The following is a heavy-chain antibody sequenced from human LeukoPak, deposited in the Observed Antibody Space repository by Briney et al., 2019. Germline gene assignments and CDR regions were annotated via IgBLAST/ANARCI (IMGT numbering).Heavy chain of an antibody. CDR3: ARGAYEYYYDSGGYYGD. D-gene: IGHD3-22*01. V-gene: IGHV3-48*04. CDR1: GFTFSSYS. Sequence: GGSLRLSCAASGFTFSSYSMNWVRQAPGKGLEWVSYISSSSGTIYYADSVKGRFTISRDNAKNSLYLQMNSLRAEDTAVYYCARGAYEYYYDSGGYYGDWGQGTLVTVSS. CDR2: ISSSSGTI. J-gene: IGHJ4*02.